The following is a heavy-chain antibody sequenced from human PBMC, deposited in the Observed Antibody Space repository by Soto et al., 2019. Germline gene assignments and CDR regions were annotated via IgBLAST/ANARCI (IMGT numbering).Heavy chain of an antibody. CDR2: IYHSGST. D-gene: IGHD3-22*01. CDR1: GDSISSYY. J-gene: IGHJ4*02. V-gene: IGHV4-59*01. Sequence: PSETLSLTCTVSGDSISSYYWSWIRQPPGKGLEWIGYIYHSGSTNYNPSLKSRVTMSVDKSKSQFSMQLTSVTPAETAVYYCESGAYHSRVYFGYWGQGYLVTVSS. CDR3: ESGAYHSRVYFGY.